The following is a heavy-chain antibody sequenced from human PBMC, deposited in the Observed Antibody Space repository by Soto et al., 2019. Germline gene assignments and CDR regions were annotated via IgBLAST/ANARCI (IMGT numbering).Heavy chain of an antibody. Sequence: GGSLRLSCISSRFTFSTYAMTWVRQAPGKGLEWVSTISGSGDTTYYADSVKGRFTISRDNSNNRLYLQMNSLGAVDTAVYYCAKTKPLQLWTPYYFDYWGQGTLVTVSS. D-gene: IGHD5-18*01. V-gene: IGHV3-23*01. CDR3: AKTKPLQLWTPYYFDY. CDR2: ISGSGDTT. CDR1: RFTFSTYA. J-gene: IGHJ4*02.